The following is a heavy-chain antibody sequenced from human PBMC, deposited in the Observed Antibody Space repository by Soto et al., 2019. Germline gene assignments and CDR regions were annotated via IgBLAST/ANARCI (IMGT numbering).Heavy chain of an antibody. Sequence: GGSLRLSCAASGFSFSTYWMTWVRQAPGKGLEWVANIRHSGSNIHYADSVKGRFTISRDNAKNSLYLQMNSLRAEDTAVYYCARRNARGIAAAGTTIDYYFDYWGQGTLVTVSS. D-gene: IGHD6-13*01. V-gene: IGHV3-7*01. J-gene: IGHJ4*02. CDR3: ARRNARGIAAAGTTIDYYFDY. CDR1: GFSFSTYW. CDR2: IRHSGSNI.